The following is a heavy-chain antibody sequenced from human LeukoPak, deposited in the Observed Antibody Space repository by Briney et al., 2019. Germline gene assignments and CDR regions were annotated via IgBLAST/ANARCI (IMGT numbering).Heavy chain of an antibody. CDR3: ARKGLLWFGGGAFDI. V-gene: IGHV4-30-4*01. J-gene: IGHJ3*02. Sequence: PSQTLSLTCTVSDGSISSGDYYWSWIRQPPGKGLEWIGYIYYSGSTYYNPSLKSRVTISVDTSKNQFSLKLSSVTAADTAVYYCARKGLLWFGGGAFDIWGQGTMVTVSS. CDR1: DGSISSGDYY. CDR2: IYYSGST. D-gene: IGHD3-10*01.